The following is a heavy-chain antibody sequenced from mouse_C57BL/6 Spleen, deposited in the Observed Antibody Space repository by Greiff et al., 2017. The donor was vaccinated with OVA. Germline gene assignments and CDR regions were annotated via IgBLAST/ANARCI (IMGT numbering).Heavy chain of an antibody. J-gene: IGHJ3*01. CDR2: IDPETGGT. V-gene: IGHV1-15*01. Sequence: QVQLKESGAELVRPGASVTLSCKASGYTFTDYEMHWVKQTPVHGLEWIGAIDPETGGTAYNQKFKGKAILTADKSSSTAYMELRSLTSEDSAVYYCTRSHGYLFAYWGQGTLVTVSA. D-gene: IGHD2-2*01. CDR1: GYTFTDYE. CDR3: TRSHGYLFAY.